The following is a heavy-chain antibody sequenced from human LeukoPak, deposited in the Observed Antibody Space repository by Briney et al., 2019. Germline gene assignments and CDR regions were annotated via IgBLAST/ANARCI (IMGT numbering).Heavy chain of an antibody. CDR2: TYYRSKWYN. V-gene: IGHV6-1*01. CDR1: GDSVSSNRAA. D-gene: IGHD1-1*01. CDR3: AMDNWGELYFDH. Sequence: SQTLLLTCAVSGDSVSSNRAAWNWIRQSPSRGLEWLGRTYYRSKWYNDYAVSVSSRIIINPDTSNNQFSLHLISVTPEDTAVYYCAMDNWGELYFDHWGQGALVTVSS. J-gene: IGHJ4*02.